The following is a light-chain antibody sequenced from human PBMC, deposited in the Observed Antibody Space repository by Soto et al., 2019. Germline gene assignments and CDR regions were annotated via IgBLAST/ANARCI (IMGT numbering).Light chain of an antibody. J-gene: IGKJ2*01. CDR3: LQYKSYTPYP. V-gene: IGKV1-5*03. Sequence: DIQMTQSPSTLSASVGDTVTFTCRASESVSSWLAWYQQKPGKAPKLLIYKASTLESGVPSRFSGRGSGTEVTLTISSLQTDDFATYYCLQYKSYTPYPFGQGTKLQMK. CDR2: KAS. CDR1: ESVSSW.